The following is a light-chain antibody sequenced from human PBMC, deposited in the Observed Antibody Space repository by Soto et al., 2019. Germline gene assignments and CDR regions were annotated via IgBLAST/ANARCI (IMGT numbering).Light chain of an antibody. V-gene: IGKV1-33*01. CDR1: QDLTNF. J-gene: IGKJ2*01. CDR2: DTT. CDR3: QQYVNLPYT. Sequence: DIQMTQSPTSLAASVGDRVTISCQASQDLTNFLNWYQQKPGEAPKLLIYDTTTLEEGVPSRFSGGGSGTDCTFTINGLQPADAAIYSCQQYVNLPYTVGQGTKLEIK.